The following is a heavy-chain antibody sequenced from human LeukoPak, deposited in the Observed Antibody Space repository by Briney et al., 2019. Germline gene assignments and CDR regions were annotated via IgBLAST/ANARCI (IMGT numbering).Heavy chain of an antibody. V-gene: IGHV3-7*01. CDR2: IKQDGSEK. Sequence: GGSLRLSCAASGFIFSDYSMSWVRQAPGKGLEWVANIKQDGSEKYYVDSVKGRFTISRDNAKNSLYLQMNSLRAEDTAVYYCARLVKLLWFGEYVNWFDPWGQGTLVTVSS. J-gene: IGHJ5*02. CDR1: GFIFSDYS. CDR3: ARLVKLLWFGEYVNWFDP. D-gene: IGHD3-10*01.